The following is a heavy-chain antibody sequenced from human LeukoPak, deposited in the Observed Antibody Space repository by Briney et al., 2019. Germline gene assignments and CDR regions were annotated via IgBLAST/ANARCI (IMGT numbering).Heavy chain of an antibody. CDR1: GGSFSNYY. D-gene: IGHD6-6*01. CDR2: INQSGYI. Sequence: SETLSLTCAVYGGSFSNYYWNWIRQPPGKGLEWIGEINQSGYINYNPSLKSRVTISVDTSKNQFSLRLSSVIAADTAVYYCARAPGGTIAARPLDQWGRGIRVTVSS. J-gene: IGHJ5*02. V-gene: IGHV4-34*01. CDR3: ARAPGGTIAARPLDQ.